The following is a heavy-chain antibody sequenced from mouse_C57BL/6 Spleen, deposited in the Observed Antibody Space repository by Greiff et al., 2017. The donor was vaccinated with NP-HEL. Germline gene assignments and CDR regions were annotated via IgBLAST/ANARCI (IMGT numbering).Heavy chain of an antibody. Sequence: QVQLQQSGPELVKPGASVKISCKASGYAFSSSWMNWVKQRPGKGLEWIGRIYPGDGDTNYNGKFKGKATLTADKSSSTAYMQLSSLTSEDSAVYFCARWTSSTLYFDYWGQGTTLTVSS. CDR1: GYAFSSSW. CDR2: IYPGDGDT. D-gene: IGHD3-2*02. V-gene: IGHV1-82*01. CDR3: ARWTSSTLYFDY. J-gene: IGHJ2*01.